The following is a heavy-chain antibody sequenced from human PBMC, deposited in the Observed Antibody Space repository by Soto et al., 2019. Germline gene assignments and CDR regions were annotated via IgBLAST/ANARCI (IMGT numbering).Heavy chain of an antibody. Sequence: PGGSLRLSCAASGFTFSSYAMHWVRQAPGKGLEWVAVISYDGSNKYYADSVKGRFTISRDNSKNTLYLQMNSLRAEDTAVYYCARDLFRVGIPDYYYYGMDVWGQGTTVTVSS. V-gene: IGHV3-30-3*01. CDR3: ARDLFRVGIPDYYYYGMDV. CDR2: ISYDGSNK. D-gene: IGHD2-21*01. J-gene: IGHJ6*02. CDR1: GFTFSSYA.